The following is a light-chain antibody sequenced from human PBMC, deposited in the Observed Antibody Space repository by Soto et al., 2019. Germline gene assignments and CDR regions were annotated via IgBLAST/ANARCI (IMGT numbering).Light chain of an antibody. V-gene: IGLV1-40*01. CDR2: GNS. J-gene: IGLJ1*01. CDR1: SSNIGAGYD. Sequence: QSVLTQPPSVSGAPGRRVTISCTGSSSNIGAGYDVHWYQQLPGTAPKLLIYGNSNRPSGVPDRFSGSKSGTSASLVITGLQAEDEADYYCQSYDSSLSGYVFGTGTKVTVL. CDR3: QSYDSSLSGYV.